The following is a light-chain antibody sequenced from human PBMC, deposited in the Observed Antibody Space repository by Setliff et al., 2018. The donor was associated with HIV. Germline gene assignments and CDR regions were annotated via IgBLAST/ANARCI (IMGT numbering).Light chain of an antibody. CDR2: EVS. CDR1: SSDIGSWNF. Sequence: QSALAQPASVSGSPGQSITISCTGSSSDIGSWNFVSWYQQYPDKAPKTMIYEVSKRPSGVSDRFSGSKSGYTASLTISGLQPDDEADYYCCSNTGSNTYVFGTGTKSPS. J-gene: IGLJ1*01. CDR3: CSNTGSNTYV. V-gene: IGLV2-23*02.